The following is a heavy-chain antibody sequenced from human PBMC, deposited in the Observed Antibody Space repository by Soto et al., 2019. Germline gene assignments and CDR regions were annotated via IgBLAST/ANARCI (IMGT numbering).Heavy chain of an antibody. CDR3: ARECYYGMDV. V-gene: IGHV3-11*05. J-gene: IGHJ6*02. Sequence: QVQLVESGGGLVRPGGSLRLSCAASGFTFSDYYMTWIRQAPGKGLEWVSYITGSSDYTNYADSVKGRFTISRGNVKNSLYLQMNSLRAEDTAVYYCARECYYGMDVWGQGTTVTVSS. CDR1: GFTFSDYY. CDR2: ITGSSDYT.